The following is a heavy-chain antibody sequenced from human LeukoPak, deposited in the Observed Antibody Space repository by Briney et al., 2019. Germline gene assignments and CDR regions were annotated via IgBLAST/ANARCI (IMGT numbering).Heavy chain of an antibody. Sequence: PGGSLRLSCAASGFTFSSYWMSWVRQAPGKGLEWVANIKQDGSEKYYVDSVKGRFTISRDNAKNSLYLQMNSLRAEDTVVYYCAREGPTAVADYFGYWGQGTLVTVSS. D-gene: IGHD6-19*01. V-gene: IGHV3-7*01. J-gene: IGHJ4*02. CDR1: GFTFSSYW. CDR3: AREGPTAVADYFGY. CDR2: IKQDGSEK.